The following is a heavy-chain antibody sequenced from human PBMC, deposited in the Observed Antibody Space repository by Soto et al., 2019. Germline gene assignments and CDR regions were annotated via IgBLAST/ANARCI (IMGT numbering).Heavy chain of an antibody. D-gene: IGHD3-10*01. CDR1: GGTFSSYT. CDR3: AREPYYGSGKVDY. V-gene: IGHV1-69*08. J-gene: IGHJ4*02. Sequence: QVQLVQSGAEVKKPGSSVKVSCKASGGTFSSYTISWVRQAPGQGLEWMGRIIPILGIANYAQKFQGRVTITADKSTSTAYMELSSLRSEDTAVYYCAREPYYGSGKVDYWGQGTLFTVSS. CDR2: IIPILGIA.